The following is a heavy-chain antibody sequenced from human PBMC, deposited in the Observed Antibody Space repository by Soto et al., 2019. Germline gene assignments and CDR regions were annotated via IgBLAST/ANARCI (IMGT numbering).Heavy chain of an antibody. CDR1: GFTFPSYP. D-gene: IGHD6-19*01. J-gene: IGHJ6*02. V-gene: IGHV3-23*01. CDR2: SSGRGRST. Sequence: GGSVRLSCAPSGFTFPSYPMSWVRQPPGKGMHRGSSSSGRGRSTYYADSVKGRFNISRDNSKNTLYLQMNSLRPEQRAVYYCPKAKHPEAVAGTMYYYYYXIDVWAQETTVTV. CDR3: PKAKHPEAVAGTMYYYYYXIDV.